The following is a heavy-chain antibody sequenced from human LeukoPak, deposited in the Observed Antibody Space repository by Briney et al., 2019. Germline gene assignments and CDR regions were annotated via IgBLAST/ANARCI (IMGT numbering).Heavy chain of an antibody. D-gene: IGHD3-10*01. CDR1: GFTFSSYE. CDR3: ARDAMVSYGSGSYYNSLDY. V-gene: IGHV3-48*03. Sequence: PGGSLRLSCAASGFTFSSYEMNWVRQAPGKGLEWVSYISRSGSTIYYADSVKGRFTISRDNAKNTLYLQMNSLRAEDTAVYYCARDAMVSYGSGSYYNSLDYWGQGTLVTVSS. J-gene: IGHJ4*02. CDR2: ISRSGSTI.